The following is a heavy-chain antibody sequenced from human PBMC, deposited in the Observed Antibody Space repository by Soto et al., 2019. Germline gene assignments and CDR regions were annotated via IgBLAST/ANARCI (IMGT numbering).Heavy chain of an antibody. J-gene: IGHJ6*02. Sequence: TSETLSLTCTVSGGSISSGDYYWSWIRQPPGKGLEWIGYIYYGGSTYYNPSLKSRVTISVDTSKNQFSLKLSSVTAADTAVYYCARSGIFGVGGMDVWGQGTTVTVSS. V-gene: IGHV4-30-4*01. CDR2: IYYGGST. CDR1: GGSISSGDYY. CDR3: ARSGIFGVGGMDV. D-gene: IGHD3-3*01.